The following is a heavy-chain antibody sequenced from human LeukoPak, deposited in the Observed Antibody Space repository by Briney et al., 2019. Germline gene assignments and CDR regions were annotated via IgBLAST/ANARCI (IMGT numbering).Heavy chain of an antibody. V-gene: IGHV4-59*01. CDR2: IYYSGST. CDR3: ARQWSGSYSYAFDI. Sequence: SETLSLTCTVSGGSISSYYWSWIRQPPGKGLEWIGYIYYSGSTNYNPSLKSRVTISVDTSKNQFSLKLSSVTAADTAAYYCARQWSGSYSYAFDIWGQGTMVTVSS. CDR1: GGSISSYY. D-gene: IGHD1-26*01. J-gene: IGHJ3*02.